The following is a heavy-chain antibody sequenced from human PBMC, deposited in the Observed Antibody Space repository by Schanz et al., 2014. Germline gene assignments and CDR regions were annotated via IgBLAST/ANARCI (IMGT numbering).Heavy chain of an antibody. Sequence: EVQLVESGGGLIQPGGSLRLSCAASGYTVSSNYMSWVRQAPGKGLEWVSVIYNGGGGRTYYADSVKGRFTISSDNSKTTVFLQMNSLRAEDTGVYYCAGAAYCRGAGCALYYALDVWGQGTTVTVSS. D-gene: IGHD2-15*01. V-gene: IGHV3-53*01. J-gene: IGHJ6*02. CDR2: IYNGGGGRT. CDR1: GYTVSSNY. CDR3: AGAAYCRGAGCALYYALDV.